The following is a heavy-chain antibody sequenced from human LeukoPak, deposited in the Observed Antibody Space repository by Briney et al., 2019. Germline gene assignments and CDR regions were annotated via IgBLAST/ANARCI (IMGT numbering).Heavy chain of an antibody. CDR1: GFTFNSYS. CDR3: ARVDYVAPPSDY. J-gene: IGHJ4*02. V-gene: IGHV3-21*01. CDR2: ISSSSSYI. D-gene: IGHD4-17*01. Sequence: GGSLRLSCAASGFTFNSYSMNWVRQAPGKGLEWVSSISSSSSYIYYADSVKGRFTISRDNAKNSLYLQMNSLRAEDTAVYYCARVDYVAPPSDYWGQGTLVTVSS.